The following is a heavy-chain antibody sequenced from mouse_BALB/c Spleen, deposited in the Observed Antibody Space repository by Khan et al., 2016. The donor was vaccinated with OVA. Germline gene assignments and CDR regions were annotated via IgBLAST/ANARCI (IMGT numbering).Heavy chain of an antibody. V-gene: IGHV5-6*01. Sequence: EVNVVESGGDIVKPGGSLKLSCAASGFTFSTYGMSWVRQTPDKRLEWVATVSTGGHYTYYSDTVKGRFTISRDTAKNTLYLQMTSLRSEDTAMFYSTRLAYYYDSEGFAYWGQGTLVTVSA. CDR3: TRLAYYYDSEGFAY. J-gene: IGHJ3*01. CDR1: GFTFSTYG. D-gene: IGHD1-1*01. CDR2: VSTGGHYT.